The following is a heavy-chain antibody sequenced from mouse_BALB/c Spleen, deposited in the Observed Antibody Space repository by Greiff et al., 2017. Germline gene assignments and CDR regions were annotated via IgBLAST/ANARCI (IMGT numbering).Heavy chain of an antibody. V-gene: IGHV3-2*02. CDR2: ISYSGST. CDR1: GYSITSDYA. J-gene: IGHJ1*01. Sequence: VQLQQSGPGLVKPSQSLSLTCTVTGYSITSDYAWNWIRQFPGNKLEWMGYISYSGSTSYNPSLKSRISITRDTSKNQFFLQLNSVTTEDTATYYCARGGIGIYDGYYGYFDVWGAGTTVTVSS. CDR3: ARGGIGIYDGYYGYFDV. D-gene: IGHD2-3*01.